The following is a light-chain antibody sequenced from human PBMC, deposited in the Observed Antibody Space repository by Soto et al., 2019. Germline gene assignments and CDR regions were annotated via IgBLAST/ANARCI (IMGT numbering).Light chain of an antibody. CDR3: QQYYSWPLT. Sequence: ETVMTQSPATLSVSPGERATLSCRASQSVGTSLAWYQQKPGQAPRVLMYGASGRANGVPGRFSGSGSATEFPLTISSLQSEDFAVYYCQQYYSWPLTFGGGTKVEI. CDR2: GAS. V-gene: IGKV3-15*01. CDR1: QSVGTS. J-gene: IGKJ4*01.